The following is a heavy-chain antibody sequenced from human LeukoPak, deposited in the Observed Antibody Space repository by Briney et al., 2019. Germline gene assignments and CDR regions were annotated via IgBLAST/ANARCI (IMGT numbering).Heavy chain of an antibody. V-gene: IGHV3-30*18. CDR2: ISYDGSNK. CDR3: AKDIGEGYYYYDSSGQRGDDY. J-gene: IGHJ4*02. CDR1: GFTFSSYG. Sequence: PGGSLRLSCAASGFTFSSYGMHWVRQAPGKGLEWVAVISYDGSNKYYADSVKGRFTISRDNSKNTLYLQMNSLRAEDTAVYYCAKDIGEGYYYYDSSGQRGDDYWGQGTLVTVSS. D-gene: IGHD3-22*01.